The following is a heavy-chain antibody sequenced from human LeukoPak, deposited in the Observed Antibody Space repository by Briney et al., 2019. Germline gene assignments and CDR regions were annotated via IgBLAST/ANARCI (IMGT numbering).Heavy chain of an antibody. CDR1: GFTVSSNY. CDR2: IYSGGST. J-gene: IGHJ4*02. CDR3: ARERGNYDILTGYDY. D-gene: IGHD3-9*01. Sequence: PGGSLRLSCAASGFTVSSNYMSWVRQAPGKGLEWVSVIYSGGSTYYADSVKGRFTISRDNSKNTLYLQMNSLRAEDTAVYYCARERGNYDILTGYDYWGQGTLVTVSS. V-gene: IGHV3-66*01.